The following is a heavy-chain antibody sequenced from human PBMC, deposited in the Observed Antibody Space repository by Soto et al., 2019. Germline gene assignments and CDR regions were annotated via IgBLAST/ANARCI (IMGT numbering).Heavy chain of an antibody. CDR3: ARGRYGDY. CDR2: ISAHNGNT. V-gene: IGHV1-18*01. D-gene: IGHD1-1*01. CDR1: GYDFTTYG. Sequence: QVHLVQSGAEVKNPGASVQVSCKGSGYDFTTYGITWVRQAPGQGLEWMAWISAHNGNTNYAPNLQGRVTVTRDTATSTACIELRSLRSDVTAVSYCARGRYGDYWGQGALVTVSS. J-gene: IGHJ4*02.